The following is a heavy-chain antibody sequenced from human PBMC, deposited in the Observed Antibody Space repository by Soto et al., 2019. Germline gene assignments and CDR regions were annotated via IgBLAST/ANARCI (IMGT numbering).Heavy chain of an antibody. CDR3: AKSPGMYYYDSSGYYHYDY. CDR2: ISGSGVST. D-gene: IGHD3-22*01. Sequence: PGGSVSLACAASGFTFSSYAMCWGRQAPGKELEWVSAISGSGVSTYYADSVKGRFTISRDNSKNTLYLQMNSLRAEDTAVYYCAKSPGMYYYDSSGYYHYDYWGQGTLVTVSS. V-gene: IGHV3-23*01. J-gene: IGHJ4*02. CDR1: GFTFSSYA.